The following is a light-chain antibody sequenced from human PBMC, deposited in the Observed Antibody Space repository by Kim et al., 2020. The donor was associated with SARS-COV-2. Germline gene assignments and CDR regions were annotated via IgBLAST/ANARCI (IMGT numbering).Light chain of an antibody. CDR2: SNN. Sequence: GQRVTSSCSGSSSNLESNTVTWYQQLPGTAPKLLIYSNNQRPSGVPDRFSGSKSGTSASLAISGVQSEDEADYYCAAWDDSMNGYVFGTGTKVTVL. CDR1: SSNLESNT. J-gene: IGLJ1*01. V-gene: IGLV1-44*01. CDR3: AAWDDSMNGYV.